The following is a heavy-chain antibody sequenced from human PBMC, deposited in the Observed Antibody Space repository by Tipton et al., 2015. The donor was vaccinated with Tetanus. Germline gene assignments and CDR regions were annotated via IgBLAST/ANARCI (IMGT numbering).Heavy chain of an antibody. CDR3: ARGTGDY. J-gene: IGHJ4*02. V-gene: IGHV4-34*01. Sequence: TLSLTCAVYGGSLSRYYWTWIRQPPGKGLEWIGEVDDSGSTNYNPSLKSRVTISVDTSKNQFSLKLGSVTAADTAVYYCARGTGDYWGQGTLVTVSS. CDR1: GGSLSRYY. D-gene: IGHD1-14*01. CDR2: VDDSGST.